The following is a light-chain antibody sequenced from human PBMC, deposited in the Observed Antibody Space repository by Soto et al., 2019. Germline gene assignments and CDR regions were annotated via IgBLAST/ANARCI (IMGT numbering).Light chain of an antibody. CDR2: DAS. Sequence: EIVLTQSPATLSLSPGKIAALYSGASQSVSSNYLAWYQQKPGLAPRLLIYDASRRATGIPDRFSGSGSGADFILSISRLEPEDFAVYYCQQYGSSPWTFGQGTRLEIK. CDR3: QQYGSSPWT. V-gene: IGKV3D-20*01. CDR1: QSVSSNY. J-gene: IGKJ5*01.